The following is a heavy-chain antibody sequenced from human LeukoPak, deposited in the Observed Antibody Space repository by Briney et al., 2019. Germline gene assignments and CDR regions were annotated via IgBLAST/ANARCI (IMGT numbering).Heavy chain of an antibody. D-gene: IGHD5-12*01. V-gene: IGHV3-11*06. J-gene: IGHJ4*02. CDR2: IETISTYR. CDR3: VRGGRPRFVD. Sequence: GGALRLSCAAPGFTSTDYYMSWIREAPGKGREWVSNIETISTYRNYAASVKGRFTISRDNAKNSLYLQMNSLKAEDTAVYYCVRGGRPRFVDWGQGNLVTPSS. CDR1: GFTSTDYY.